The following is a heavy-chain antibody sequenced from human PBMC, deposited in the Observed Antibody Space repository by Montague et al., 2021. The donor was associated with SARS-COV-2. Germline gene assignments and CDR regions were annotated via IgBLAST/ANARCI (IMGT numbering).Heavy chain of an antibody. D-gene: IGHD6-13*01. CDR3: ASGIAATYYYYMDV. V-gene: IGHV4-61*02. CDR1: GGAISSGSYY. Sequence: TLSLTCTVSGGAISSGSYYWSCIRPPAGKGLVWIWRIYASGSTNYNPSLKSRVTISVDTSKNQFSLKLSSVTAADTAVYYCASGIAATYYYYMDVWGKGTTVTVSS. J-gene: IGHJ6*03. CDR2: IYASGST.